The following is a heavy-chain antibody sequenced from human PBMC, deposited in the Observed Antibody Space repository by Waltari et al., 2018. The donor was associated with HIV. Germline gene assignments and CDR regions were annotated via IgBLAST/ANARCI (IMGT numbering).Heavy chain of an antibody. CDR2: INPNSGGT. D-gene: IGHD6-19*01. V-gene: IGHV1-2*02. Sequence: QVQLVQSGAEVKTPGASVKVSCKASGYTFTGYSMHWVRQAPGQGLEWMGWINPNSGGTNYAQKFQGRVTMTRDTSISTAYMELSRLRSDDTAVYYCATQSRIAVAGRAPGYWGQGTLVTVSS. CDR3: ATQSRIAVAGRAPGY. J-gene: IGHJ4*02. CDR1: GYTFTGYS.